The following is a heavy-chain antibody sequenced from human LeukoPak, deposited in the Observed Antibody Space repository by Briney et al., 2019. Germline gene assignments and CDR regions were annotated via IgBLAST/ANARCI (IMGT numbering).Heavy chain of an antibody. Sequence: AGGSLRLSCAASGFTLSIYAMHWVRQAPGKGLEWVAVISYDASNKYYADSLKGRFTISRDNSKNTLYLQMNSLRAEDTAVYYWARPQAPNESGGFYGGAFDIWGKGQWSPSLQ. V-gene: IGHV3-30-3*01. D-gene: IGHD3-22*01. CDR1: GFTLSIYA. J-gene: IGHJ3*02. CDR3: ARPQAPNESGGFYGGAFDI. CDR2: ISYDASNK.